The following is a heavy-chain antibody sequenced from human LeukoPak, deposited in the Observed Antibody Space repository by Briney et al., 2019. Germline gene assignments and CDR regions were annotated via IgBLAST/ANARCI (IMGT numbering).Heavy chain of an antibody. V-gene: IGHV5-51*01. CDR1: GYSFTSYW. D-gene: IGHD6-13*01. CDR2: IYPGDSDT. Sequence: GESLKIFCKGSGYSFTSYWIGWVRQMPRKGLEGMGIIYPGDSDTRYSPSFQGQVTISADKSISTAYLQWSSLKASDTAMYYCARHTMYSSSWSLTYYFDYWSQGPLVTVSS. J-gene: IGHJ4*02. CDR3: ARHTMYSSSWSLTYYFDY.